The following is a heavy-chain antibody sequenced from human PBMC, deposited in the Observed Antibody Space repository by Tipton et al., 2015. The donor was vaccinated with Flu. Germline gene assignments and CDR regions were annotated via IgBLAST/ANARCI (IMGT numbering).Heavy chain of an antibody. CDR2: INPNSGGT. J-gene: IGHJ6*02. CDR3: ARATYSGSYYYGMDV. CDR1: GYTFTGYY. V-gene: IGHV1-2*02. D-gene: IGHD3-10*01. Sequence: QVQLVQSGAEVKKPGASVKVSCKASGYTFTGYYMHWVRQAPGQGLEWMGWINPNSGGTNYAQKFQGRVTMTRDTSISTAYMELSRLRSDDTAVYYCARATYSGSYYYGMDVWGQGTTVTVSS.